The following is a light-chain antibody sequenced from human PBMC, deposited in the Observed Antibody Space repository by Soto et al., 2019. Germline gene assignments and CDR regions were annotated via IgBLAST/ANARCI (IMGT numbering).Light chain of an antibody. CDR3: QNYNNALALT. V-gene: IGKV1-27*01. J-gene: IGKJ4*01. CDR2: TAS. CDR1: QGISNY. Sequence: DIQMTQSPSSLSASVGDRVTITCRASQGISNYLAWYQQKPGKVPKLLIYTASTLQSGVPSRFSGSGSGTDFTLTISSLQPEDVATYYCQNYNNALALTFGGGTKVEIK.